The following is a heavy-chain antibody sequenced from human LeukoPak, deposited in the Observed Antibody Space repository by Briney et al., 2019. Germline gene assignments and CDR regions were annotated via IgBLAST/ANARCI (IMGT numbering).Heavy chain of an antibody. CDR3: ASPYSSGWRTDY. V-gene: IGHV3-21*01. D-gene: IGHD6-19*01. CDR1: GFTFSSYS. J-gene: IGHJ4*02. Sequence: GGSLRLSCAASGFTFSSYSMNWVRQAPGKGLEWVSSISSSSYIYYADSVKGRFTISRDNAKNSLYLQMNSLRAEDTAVYYCASPYSSGWRTDYWGQGTLVTVSS. CDR2: ISSSSYI.